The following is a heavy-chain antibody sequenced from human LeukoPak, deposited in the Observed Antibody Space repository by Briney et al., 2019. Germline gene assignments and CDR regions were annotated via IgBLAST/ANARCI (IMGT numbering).Heavy chain of an antibody. CDR1: GGSISSYY. J-gene: IGHJ5*02. V-gene: IGHV4-59*01. CDR2: IYYSGST. Sequence: SETLSLTCTVSGGSISSYYWSWIRQPPAKGLEWIGYIYYSGSTNYNPSTNYNPFLQSRVTISLDTSKNQFSLRLTSVTAADTAVYYCARFRRGTYGNWFDPWGQGTLVTVSS. CDR3: ARFRRGTYGNWFDP. D-gene: IGHD1-26*01.